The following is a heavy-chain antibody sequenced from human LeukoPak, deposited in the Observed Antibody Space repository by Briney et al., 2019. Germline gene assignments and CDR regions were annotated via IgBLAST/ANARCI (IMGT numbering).Heavy chain of an antibody. V-gene: IGHV1-69*13. D-gene: IGHD3-9*01. CDR2: IIPIFGTA. Sequence: ASVKVSCKASGGTFSSYAISWVRQAPGQGLEWMGGIIPIFGTANYAQKFQGRVTITADESTSTAYMELSSLRSEDTAVYYCAREMGYYDILTGYYTLYNWFDPWGQGTLVTVSS. J-gene: IGHJ5*02. CDR1: GGTFSSYA. CDR3: AREMGYYDILTGYYTLYNWFDP.